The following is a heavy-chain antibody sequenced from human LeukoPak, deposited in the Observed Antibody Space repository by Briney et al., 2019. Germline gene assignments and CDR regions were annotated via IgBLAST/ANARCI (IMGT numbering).Heavy chain of an antibody. J-gene: IGHJ4*02. CDR3: ARDEVYGEQYYFDY. D-gene: IGHD4/OR15-4a*01. CDR2: ISSSSTYI. Sequence: GGSLRLSCAASGFTFSTYTMNWVRQAPGKGLEWVSSISSSSTYIYYADSVKGRFTISRDNAKNSLYLQMISLRAEDTAVYYCARDEVYGEQYYFDYWGQGTLVTVSS. V-gene: IGHV3-21*01. CDR1: GFTFSTYT.